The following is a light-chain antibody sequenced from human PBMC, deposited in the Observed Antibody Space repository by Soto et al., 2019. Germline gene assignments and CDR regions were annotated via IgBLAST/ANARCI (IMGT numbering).Light chain of an antibody. J-gene: IGLJ2*01. CDR3: CSYAGSSTYVV. Sequence: QSALTQPASVSGSPGQSITISCTGTSSDVGSYNLVSWYQQHPGKAPKLMIYEGSKRPSGVFNHFSGSKSGNTASLTISGYEAEDEADYYCCSYAGSSTYVVFGRGTKLTVL. CDR1: SSDVGSYNL. V-gene: IGLV2-23*01. CDR2: EGS.